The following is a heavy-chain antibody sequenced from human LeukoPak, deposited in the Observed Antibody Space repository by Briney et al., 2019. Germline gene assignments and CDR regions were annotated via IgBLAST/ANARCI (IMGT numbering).Heavy chain of an antibody. CDR2: IYYSGST. J-gene: IGHJ4*02. V-gene: IGHV4-59*08. Sequence: SETLSFTCTVSGGSISGYYWSWIRQPPGNGLEWIGYIYYSGSTNYNPSLKSRVTISVDTSKNQFSLKLSSVTAADTAVYYCARLDYDSSGYFFDYWGQGTLVTVSS. CDR1: GGSISGYY. D-gene: IGHD3-22*01. CDR3: ARLDYDSSGYFFDY.